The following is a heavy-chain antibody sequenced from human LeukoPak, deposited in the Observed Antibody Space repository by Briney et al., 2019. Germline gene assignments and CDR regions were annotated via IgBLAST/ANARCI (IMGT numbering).Heavy chain of an antibody. CDR1: GYTFTGYY. V-gene: IGHV1-2*02. CDR2: INPNSGGA. D-gene: IGHD1-26*01. J-gene: IGHJ6*02. CDR3: ARDTPIYSGHYYYYGMDV. Sequence: RASVKVSCKASGYTFTGYYMHWVRQAPGQGLEWMGWINPNSGGANYAQKFQGRVTMTRDTSISTAYMELSRLRSDDTAVYYCARDTPIYSGHYYYYGMDVWGQGTTVTVAS.